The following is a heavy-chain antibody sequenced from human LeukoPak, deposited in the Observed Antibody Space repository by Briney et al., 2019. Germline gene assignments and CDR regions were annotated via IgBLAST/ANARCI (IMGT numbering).Heavy chain of an antibody. CDR3: ARQVTYGSGNSFDY. V-gene: IGHV4-34*01. CDR2: TNHSGRS. J-gene: IGHJ4*02. D-gene: IGHD3-10*01. CDR1: GGSFSDYY. Sequence: PSETLSLTCAVYGGSFSDYYWSWIRQPPAKGLEWIGETNHSGRSKYSPSLESRVTISVDTSKNQFSLKLSSVTAADTAIYYCARQVTYGSGNSFDYWGQGNLVTVSS.